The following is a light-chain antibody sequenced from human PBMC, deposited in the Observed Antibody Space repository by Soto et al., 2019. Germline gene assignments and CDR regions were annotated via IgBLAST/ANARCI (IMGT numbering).Light chain of an antibody. CDR2: WAS. Sequence: DIVMTQSPDSLAVSLGERATINCESSQSVLYRSNNKNYLAWYQQKPGQPPKLLIYWASTRESGVPDRFSGSGSGTEFTLTISSLQAEDVAVYYCQQYYSTPLTFGGGTKVEIK. CDR1: QSVLYRSNNKNY. J-gene: IGKJ4*01. CDR3: QQYYSTPLT. V-gene: IGKV4-1*01.